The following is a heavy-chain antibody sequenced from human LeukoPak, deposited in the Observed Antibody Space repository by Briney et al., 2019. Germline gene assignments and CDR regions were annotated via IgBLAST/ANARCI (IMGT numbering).Heavy chain of an antibody. D-gene: IGHD2-8*01. CDR2: IREDGSQK. CDR3: ARGPTNGQAFDY. V-gene: IGHV3-7*01. Sequence: GGSLRLSCAASGFTFSSSWMTWVRQAPGKGLEWVASIREDGSQKTAVDSVRGRFTISRDNAKNSAYLQMDSLRADDTAVYYCARGPTNGQAFDYWGQGSLVTVSS. J-gene: IGHJ4*02. CDR1: GFTFSSSW.